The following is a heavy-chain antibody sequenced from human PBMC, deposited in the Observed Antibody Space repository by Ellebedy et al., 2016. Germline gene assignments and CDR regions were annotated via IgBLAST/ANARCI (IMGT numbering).Heavy chain of an antibody. J-gene: IGHJ6*02. CDR2: INHSGST. Sequence: SETLSLTCAVYGGSFSGYYWSWIRQPPGKGLEWIGEINHSGSTNYNPSLKSRVTISVDTSKNQFSLKLSSVTAADTAVYYCARFVRLVPRVGYYYYYYGMDVWGQGTTVTVSS. CDR3: ARFVRLVPRVGYYYYYYGMDV. CDR1: GGSFSGYY. V-gene: IGHV4-34*01. D-gene: IGHD6-19*01.